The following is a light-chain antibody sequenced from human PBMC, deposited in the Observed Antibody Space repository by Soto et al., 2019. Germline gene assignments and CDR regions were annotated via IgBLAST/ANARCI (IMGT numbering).Light chain of an antibody. CDR2: AVT. CDR3: NSYTSSSTPYV. Sequence: QSVLTQPASVSGSPGQSITISCTGTSSDVGGYNYVSWYQQPPVKAPKLMIYAVTNRPSGVSDRFSGSKSGNTASLNISGLQAEEEADYYCNSYTSSSTPYVFGTGTKLTFL. J-gene: IGLJ1*01. CDR1: SSDVGGYNY. V-gene: IGLV2-14*01.